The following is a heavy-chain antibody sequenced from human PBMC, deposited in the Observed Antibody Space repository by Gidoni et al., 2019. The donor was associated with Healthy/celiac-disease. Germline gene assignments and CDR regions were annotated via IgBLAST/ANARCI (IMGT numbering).Heavy chain of an antibody. CDR1: GFTFSSYC. Sequence: EVQLVESGGGVVQPGGSLRLSCAASGFTFSSYCMSWVRQAPGKGLEWVANIKQDGSEKYYVDSVKGRFTISRDNAKNSLYLQMNSLRAEDTAVYYCARDVILPSLLYYYGMDVWGQGTTVTVSS. J-gene: IGHJ6*02. CDR2: IKQDGSEK. V-gene: IGHV3-7*03. D-gene: IGHD2-15*01. CDR3: ARDVILPSLLYYYGMDV.